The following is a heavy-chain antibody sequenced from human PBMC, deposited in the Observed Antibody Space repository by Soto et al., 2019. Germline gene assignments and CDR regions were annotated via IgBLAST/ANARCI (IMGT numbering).Heavy chain of an antibody. CDR3: ASDPILCSGGSCYYMDV. CDR2: MNPNSGNT. V-gene: IGHV1-8*01. D-gene: IGHD2-15*01. CDR1: GYTFTSYD. J-gene: IGHJ6*03. Sequence: ASVKVSCKASGYTFTSYDINWVRQATGQGLEWMGWMNPNSGNTGYAQKFQGRVTMTRNTSISTAYMELSSLRSEDTAVYYCASDPILCSGGSCYYMDVWGKGTTVTVSS.